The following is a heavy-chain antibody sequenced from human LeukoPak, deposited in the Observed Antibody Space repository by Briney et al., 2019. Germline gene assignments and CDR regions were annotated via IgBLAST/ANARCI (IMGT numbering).Heavy chain of an antibody. V-gene: IGHV1-18*01. J-gene: IGHJ4*02. Sequence: WISAYNGNTNYAQKLQGRVTMTTATSTSTAYMELRSLRSDDTAVYYCARARQQLALFDYWGQGTLVTVSS. D-gene: IGHD6-13*01. CDR2: ISAYNGNT. CDR3: ARARQQLALFDY.